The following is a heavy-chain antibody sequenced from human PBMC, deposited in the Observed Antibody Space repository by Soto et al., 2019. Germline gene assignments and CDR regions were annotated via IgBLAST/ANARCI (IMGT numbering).Heavy chain of an antibody. J-gene: IGHJ4*02. D-gene: IGHD2-15*01. CDR3: AKDRRDGDFMHILVVDF. Sequence: QVRLVESGGGVVQPGGSLRLSCATSGFSLSSYAMHWVRQAPGKGLEWVALMSYDETKKYYADSVKGRFTISRDTSKNTLFLQMNNLRVDDTAVYYCAKDRRDGDFMHILVVDFWGQGALVTVSS. V-gene: IGHV3-30*18. CDR1: GFSLSSYA. CDR2: MSYDETKK.